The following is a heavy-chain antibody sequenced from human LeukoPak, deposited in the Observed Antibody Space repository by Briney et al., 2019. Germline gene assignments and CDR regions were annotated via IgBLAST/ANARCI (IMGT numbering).Heavy chain of an antibody. D-gene: IGHD5-18*01. CDR1: GFTFSSYG. CDR3: ARDRDSYGYGLYYFDY. CDR2: IWYDGSNK. Sequence: GGSLRLSCAASGFTFSSYGMHWVRQALGKGLERVAVIWYDGSNKYYADSVKGRFTISRDNSKNTLYLQMNSLRAEDTAVYYCARDRDSYGYGLYYFDYWGQGTLVTVSS. V-gene: IGHV3-33*01. J-gene: IGHJ4*02.